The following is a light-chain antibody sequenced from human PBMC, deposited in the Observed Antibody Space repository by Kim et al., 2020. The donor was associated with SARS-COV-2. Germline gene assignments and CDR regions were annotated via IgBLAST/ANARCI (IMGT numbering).Light chain of an antibody. CDR1: NYY. Sequence: NYYPSCYQQKPAQAPVLVIYGKNNRPSGIPDRFSGSISGTPASLTITGAQAEDEADYYCNSRDNSGNRYVFGTGTKVTVL. V-gene: IGLV3-19*01. CDR3: NSRDNSGNRYV. J-gene: IGLJ1*01. CDR2: GKN.